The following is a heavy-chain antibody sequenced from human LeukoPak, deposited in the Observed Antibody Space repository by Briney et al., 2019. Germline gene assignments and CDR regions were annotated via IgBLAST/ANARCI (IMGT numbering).Heavy chain of an antibody. D-gene: IGHD5-18*01. CDR3: ARAQGYSYDFDY. Sequence: SETLSLTCTFSGGSISSYYWSWIRQPPGKGLEWIGYIYYSGSTNYNPSLKSRVTISVDTSKNQFSLKLSSVTAADAAVYYCARAQGYSYDFDYWGQGTLVTVSS. CDR1: GGSISSYY. J-gene: IGHJ4*02. V-gene: IGHV4-59*01. CDR2: IYYSGST.